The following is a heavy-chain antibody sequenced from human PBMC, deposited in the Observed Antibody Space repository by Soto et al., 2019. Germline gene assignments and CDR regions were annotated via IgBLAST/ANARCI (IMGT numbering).Heavy chain of an antibody. J-gene: IGHJ5*01. D-gene: IGHD2-15*01. CDR3: ARDGPHVEVVVPAQYHWFDS. Sequence: GVSVKLSCKASGGTYSSYTISWVRQATGQGLEWMGWISAYNGNTNYAHKLQGRVTMTTDTSTSTAYMELRSLRSDDTAVYYCARDGPHVEVVVPAQYHWFDSWGQGTLVTVSS. CDR1: GGTYSSYT. V-gene: IGHV1-18*01. CDR2: ISAYNGNT.